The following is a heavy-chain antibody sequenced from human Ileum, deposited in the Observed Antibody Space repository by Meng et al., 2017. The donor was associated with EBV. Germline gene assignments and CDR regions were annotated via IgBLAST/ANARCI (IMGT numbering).Heavy chain of an antibody. CDR3: ARGGWSLDY. D-gene: IGHD2-15*01. J-gene: IGHJ4*02. Sequence: QGKRQESGTGLVKLSETLSPTCTVSGGSISSYYWSWIRQPPGKGLEWIGYIYYSGSTNYNPSLKSRVTISVDTSKNQFSLNLSSVTAADTAVYYCARGGWSLDYWGQGTLVTVSS. V-gene: IGHV4-59*08. CDR2: IYYSGST. CDR1: GGSISSYY.